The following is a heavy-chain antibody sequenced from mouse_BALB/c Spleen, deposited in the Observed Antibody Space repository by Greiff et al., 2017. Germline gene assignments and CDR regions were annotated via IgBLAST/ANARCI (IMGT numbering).Heavy chain of an antibody. J-gene: IGHJ4*01. CDR3: ATQGALIGSRRAYYYAMDY. CDR2: IWGDGST. CDR1: GFSLTSYG. V-gene: IGHV2-3*01. D-gene: IGHD2-14*01. Sequence: QVQLKESGPGLVQPSQSLSITCTVSGFSLTSYGVHWVRQSPGKGLEWLGVIWGDGSTNYHSALISRLSISKDNSKSQVFLKLNSLQTDDTATYYCATQGALIGSRRAYYYAMDYWGQGTSVTVSS.